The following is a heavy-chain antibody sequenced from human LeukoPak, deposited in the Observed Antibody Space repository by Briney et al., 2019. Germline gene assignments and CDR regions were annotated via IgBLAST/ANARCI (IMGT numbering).Heavy chain of an antibody. CDR1: GGSLTNYY. J-gene: IGHJ3*02. D-gene: IGHD1-14*01. V-gene: IGHV4-34*01. CDR2: INHSGST. Sequence: SETLSLTCAVFGGSLTNYYWSWIRQPPGKGLEWIAEINHSGSTSFNPSLMSRVTISVDTSMNQFSLKLGSVTAADTAVYYCARHKTRTRAFDIWGQGTIVTVSS. CDR3: ARHKTRTRAFDI.